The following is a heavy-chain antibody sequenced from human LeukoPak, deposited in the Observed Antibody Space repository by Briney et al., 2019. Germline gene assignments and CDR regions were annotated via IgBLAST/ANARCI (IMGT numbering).Heavy chain of an antibody. V-gene: IGHV1-2*02. CDR2: IYPNSGAT. CDR1: GYTFTAYY. CDR3: ARDGVSTTPDFDC. Sequence: VASVKVSCKTSGYTFTAYYMYWLRQAPGQGLECMGWIYPNSGATGYAQNFQGRVTMTRDTSVSTIYMELSRLRSDDTAVYYCARDGVSTTPDFDCWGQGTLVTVSS. J-gene: IGHJ4*02. D-gene: IGHD2-8*01.